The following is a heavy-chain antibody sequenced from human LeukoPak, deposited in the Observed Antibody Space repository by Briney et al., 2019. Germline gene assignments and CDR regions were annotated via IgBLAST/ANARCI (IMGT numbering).Heavy chain of an antibody. CDR3: ARSELLYDSSGLSGY. Sequence: ASVKVSRKASGYTFTGYYMHWVRQAPGQGLEWMGWINPNSGGTNYAQKFQGRVTMTRDTSISTAYMELSRLRSDDTAVYYCARSELLYDSSGLSGYWGQGTLVTVSS. D-gene: IGHD3-22*01. CDR2: INPNSGGT. J-gene: IGHJ4*02. CDR1: GYTFTGYY. V-gene: IGHV1-2*02.